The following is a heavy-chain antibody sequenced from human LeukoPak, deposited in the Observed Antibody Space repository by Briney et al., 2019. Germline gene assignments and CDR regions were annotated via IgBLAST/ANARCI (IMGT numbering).Heavy chain of an antibody. V-gene: IGHV4-34*01. Sequence: SETLSFTCAVYGGSFSGYYWSWIRQPPGKGLEWIGEINHSGSTNYNPSLKSRLTLSVDMSKKQFSLELSSVTSAAPAVYYCASWYDSSGQSRRGSDYWGQGTLVIVYS. J-gene: IGHJ4*02. D-gene: IGHD3-22*01. CDR1: GGSFSGYY. CDR2: INHSGST. CDR3: ASWYDSSGQSRRGSDY.